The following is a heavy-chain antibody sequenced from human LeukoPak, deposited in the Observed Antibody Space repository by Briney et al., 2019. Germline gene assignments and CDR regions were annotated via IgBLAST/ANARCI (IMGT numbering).Heavy chain of an antibody. D-gene: IGHD3-22*01. J-gene: IGHJ4*02. Sequence: KTSETLSLTCTVSAYSISSGYYWGWIRQPPGKGLEWIGIIYHSGRTDYNPSLKSRVTISVDTSKNQFSLKLSSVTAADTAVYYCARAGELYDSSGYDFDYWGQGTLVTVSS. CDR3: ARAGELYDSSGYDFDY. CDR1: AYSISSGYY. CDR2: IYHSGRT. V-gene: IGHV4-38-2*02.